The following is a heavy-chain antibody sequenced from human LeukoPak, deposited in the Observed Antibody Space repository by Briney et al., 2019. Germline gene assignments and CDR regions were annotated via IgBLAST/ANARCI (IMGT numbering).Heavy chain of an antibody. CDR3: ARGHIWFGDPGYYYGMDV. V-gene: IGHV3-30*04. D-gene: IGHD3-10*01. J-gene: IGHJ6*02. CDR1: GFTFSSYA. CDR2: ISYDGSNK. Sequence: GRSLRLSCAASGFTFSSYAMHWVRQAPGKGLEWVAVISYDGSNKYYADSVKGRFTISRDNSKNTLYLQMNSLRAEDTAVYYCARGHIWFGDPGYYYGMDVWGQGTTVTVSS.